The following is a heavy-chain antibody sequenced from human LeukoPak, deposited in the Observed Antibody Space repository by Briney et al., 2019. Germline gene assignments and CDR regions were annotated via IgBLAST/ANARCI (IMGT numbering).Heavy chain of an antibody. V-gene: IGHV3-7*01. CDR2: IKQDGSEK. CDR1: GFTFSGYW. CDR3: ARDLHGGNSFTSDWYFDL. Sequence: GGSLRLSCAASGFTFSGYWMNWVRQAPGKGLEWVANIKQDGSEKYYVDSVKGRFTISRDNAKNSLYLQMNSLRAEDTAVYYCARDLHGGNSFTSDWYFDLWGRGTPVTVSS. D-gene: IGHD4-23*01. J-gene: IGHJ2*01.